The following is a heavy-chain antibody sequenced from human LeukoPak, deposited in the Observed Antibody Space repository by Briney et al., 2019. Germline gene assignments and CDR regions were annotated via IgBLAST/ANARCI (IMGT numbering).Heavy chain of an antibody. CDR3: ARMGAIAGASANPDY. CDR1: GGSISSHY. D-gene: IGHD4/OR15-4a*01. CDR2: IYYTGST. J-gene: IGHJ4*02. Sequence: SETLSLTCTVSGGSISSHYWSWIRQPPGKGLEWIGYIYYTGSTNYSPSLKSRVTISVDTSKNQFSLKLSSVTAADTAVYYCARMGAIAGASANPDYWGQGTLVTVSS. V-gene: IGHV4-59*11.